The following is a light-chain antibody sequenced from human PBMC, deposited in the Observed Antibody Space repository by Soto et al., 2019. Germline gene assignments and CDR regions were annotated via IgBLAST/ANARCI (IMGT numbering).Light chain of an antibody. V-gene: IGKV3-20*01. J-gene: IGKJ2*01. CDR3: QQYGGSPLYT. CDR1: QSVIGNY. Sequence: EIVLTQSPGTLSLSPGDRATLSCRASQSVIGNYLAWYQQKPGQAPRLLIWAASSRAAGTPDRFSGSGSGTDFTLTISRLDPEDFAVYYCQQYGGSPLYTFGQGTKLEIK. CDR2: AAS.